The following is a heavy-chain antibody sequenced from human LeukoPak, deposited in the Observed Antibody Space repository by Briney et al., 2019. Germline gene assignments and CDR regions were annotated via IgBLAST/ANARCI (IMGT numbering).Heavy chain of an antibody. CDR1: GGSITSTSYY. D-gene: IGHD2-2*02. V-gene: IGHV4-39*07. CDR3: AREGYCSSTSCYTYYYYMDV. J-gene: IGHJ6*03. CDR2: IYTSGST. Sequence: SETLSLTCTVSGGSITSTSYYWGWIRQPPGKGPEWIGRIYTSGSTNYNPSLKSRVTMSVDTSKNQFSLKLSSVTAADTAVYYCAREGYCSSTSCYTYYYYMDVWGKGTTVTVSS.